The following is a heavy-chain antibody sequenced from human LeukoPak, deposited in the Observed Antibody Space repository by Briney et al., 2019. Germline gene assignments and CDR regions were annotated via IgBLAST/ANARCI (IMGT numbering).Heavy chain of an antibody. CDR3: ARDHDSSGCFDY. CDR1: GGSISSYY. D-gene: IGHD3-22*01. Sequence: SETLSLTCTVSGGSISSYYWSWIRQPPGKGLEWIGYIYYSGSTNYNPSLKSRVTISVDTSKNQFSLKLSSATAADTAVYYCARDHDSSGCFDYWGQGTLVTVSS. CDR2: IYYSGST. J-gene: IGHJ4*02. V-gene: IGHV4-59*01.